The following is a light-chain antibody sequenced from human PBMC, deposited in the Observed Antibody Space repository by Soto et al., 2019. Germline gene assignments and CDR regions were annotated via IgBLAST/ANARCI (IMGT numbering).Light chain of an antibody. CDR2: EVT. V-gene: IGLV2-8*01. Sequence: QSALTQPPSASGSPGQSVTISCTGTSSDVGGYNYVSWYQQYPGRAPKLMIYEVTKRPSGVPDRLSGSKSGNTASLTVSGLQAEDEAEYYCSSYAASNNFYFVFGGGTKLTVL. CDR3: SSYAASNNFYFV. J-gene: IGLJ3*02. CDR1: SSDVGGYNY.